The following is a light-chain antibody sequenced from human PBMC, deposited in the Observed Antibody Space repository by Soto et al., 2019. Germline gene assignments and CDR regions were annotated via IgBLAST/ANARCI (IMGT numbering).Light chain of an antibody. CDR1: HNIERW. Sequence: DIQMTQSPSTLSASVGDRVTITCRASHNIERWMAWYQQKPGKAPSLLIFDASTLHSGVPSRFSGSGSGTDFTLTISRLEPEDFVIYYCQQYGSSPWTFGQGTKVDIK. J-gene: IGKJ1*01. V-gene: IGKV1-5*01. CDR3: QQYGSSPWT. CDR2: DAS.